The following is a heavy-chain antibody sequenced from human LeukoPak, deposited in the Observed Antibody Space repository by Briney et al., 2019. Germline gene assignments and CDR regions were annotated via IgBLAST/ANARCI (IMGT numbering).Heavy chain of an antibody. D-gene: IGHD6-13*01. Sequence: GGSLRLSCAASGFTFSDHYMDWVRQAPGKGLVWVGRTRNKANSYTTEYAASVKGRFTISRDDSKNSLYLQMNSLKTEDTAVYYCARALGIAAAGTAYYYGMDVWGKGTTVTVSS. J-gene: IGHJ6*04. V-gene: IGHV3-72*01. CDR2: TRNKANSYTT. CDR3: ARALGIAAAGTAYYYGMDV. CDR1: GFTFSDHY.